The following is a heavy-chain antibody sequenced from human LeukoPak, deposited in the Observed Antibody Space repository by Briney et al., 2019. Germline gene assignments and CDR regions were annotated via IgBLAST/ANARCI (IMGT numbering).Heavy chain of an antibody. CDR1: GFTFDRFT. Sequence: GGSLRLSCAASGFTFDRFTIHWVRQTPGKGLEWVSLINRRGHTFYADSVKGRFTISRDNSRNSVFLQMNSLRPEDTALYHCAKGRSSSWYHLAFDYWGQGTLVTVSS. V-gene: IGHV3-43*01. CDR3: AKGRSSSWYHLAFDY. J-gene: IGHJ4*02. CDR2: INRRGHT. D-gene: IGHD6-13*01.